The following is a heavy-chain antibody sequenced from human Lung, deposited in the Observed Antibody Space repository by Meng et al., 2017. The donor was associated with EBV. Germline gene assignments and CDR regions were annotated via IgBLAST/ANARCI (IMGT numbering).Heavy chain of an antibody. D-gene: IGHD2-15*01. Sequence: QVQLQQWGAGLLTPSATPALAFGGSGRSFSSAYWSWIRQPPGKGLEWIGQINYSGITNYNPSLKSRGTISVDTSKNQYSLSLNSVTAADTAVYYCARGGTCSAPFDYWGQGTLVTVSS. CDR2: INYSGIT. V-gene: IGHV4-34*01. CDR3: ARGGTCSAPFDY. J-gene: IGHJ4*02. CDR1: GRSFSSAY.